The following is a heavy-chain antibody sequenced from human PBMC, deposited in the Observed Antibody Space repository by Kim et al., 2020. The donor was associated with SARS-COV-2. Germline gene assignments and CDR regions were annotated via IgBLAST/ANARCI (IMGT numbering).Heavy chain of an antibody. D-gene: IGHD2-2*01. J-gene: IGHJ5*02. CDR1: GGSISSGGYY. CDR3: ARTTPPIHNCHSSSNCGGWFDP. Sequence: SETLSLTCTVSGGSISSGGYYWSWIRQHPGKGLDWIGYIYNSGNTYYNPSLKSRVSISVDTSKNQFSLRLNSVTVADTAVYYCARTTPPIHNCHSSSNCGGWFDPWGQGTLVTVSS. CDR2: IYNSGNT. V-gene: IGHV4-31*03.